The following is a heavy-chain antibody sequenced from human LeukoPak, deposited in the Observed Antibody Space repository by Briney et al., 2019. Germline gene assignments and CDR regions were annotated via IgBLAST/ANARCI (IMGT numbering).Heavy chain of an antibody. CDR1: GYSFTSYW. CDR3: ARRPPYCGGDCYSVAFDI. J-gene: IGHJ3*02. V-gene: IGHV5-51*01. Sequence: GESLKISCKGSGYSFTSYWIGWVPQMPGKGLEWMGIIYPGDSDTRYSPSFQGQVTISADKSISTAYLQWSSLKASDTAMYYCARRPPYCGGDCYSVAFDIWGQGTMVTVSS. CDR2: IYPGDSDT. D-gene: IGHD2-21*02.